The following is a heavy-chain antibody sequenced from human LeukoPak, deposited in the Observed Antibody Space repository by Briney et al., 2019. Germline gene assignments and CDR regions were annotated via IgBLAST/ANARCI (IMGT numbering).Heavy chain of an antibody. CDR1: GGSFSGYY. D-gene: IGHD5-24*01. CDR3: ARKEEMATMEMP. CDR2: INHSGST. J-gene: IGHJ5*02. V-gene: IGHV4-34*01. Sequence: SETLSLTCAVYGGSFSGYYWSWIRQPPGKGLEWIGEINHSGSTNYNPSLKSRVTISVDTSKNQFSLKLSSVTAADTAVYYCARKEEMATMEMPWGQGTWSPSPQ.